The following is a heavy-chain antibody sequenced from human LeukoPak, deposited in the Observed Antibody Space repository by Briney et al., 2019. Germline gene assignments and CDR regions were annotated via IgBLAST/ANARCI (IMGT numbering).Heavy chain of an antibody. CDR3: ARDSDCSSTSCYGMDV. CDR1: GGSISSYY. D-gene: IGHD2-2*01. Sequence: PSETLSLTCTVSGGSISSYYWSWIRQPAGKGLEWIGRIYTSGSTNYNPSLKSRVTMSVDTSKNQFSLKLSSVTAADTAVYCCARDSDCSSTSCYGMDVWGQGTTVTVSS. J-gene: IGHJ6*02. V-gene: IGHV4-4*07. CDR2: IYTSGST.